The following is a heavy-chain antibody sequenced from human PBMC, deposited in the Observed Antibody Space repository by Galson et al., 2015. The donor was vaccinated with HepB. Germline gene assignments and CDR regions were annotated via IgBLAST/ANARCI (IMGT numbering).Heavy chain of an antibody. CDR3: ARGEAFDI. J-gene: IGHJ3*02. CDR1: GFTFSSYA. Sequence: SLRLSCAASGFTFSSYAMHWVRQAPGKGLEWVAVISYDGSNKYYADSVKGRFTISRDNSKNTLYLQMNSLRAEDTAVYYCARGEAFDIWGRGTMVTVSS. CDR2: ISYDGSNK. V-gene: IGHV3-30*04.